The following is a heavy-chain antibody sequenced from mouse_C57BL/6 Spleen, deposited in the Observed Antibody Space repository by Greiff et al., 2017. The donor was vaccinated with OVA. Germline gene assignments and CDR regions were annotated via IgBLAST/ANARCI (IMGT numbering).Heavy chain of an antibody. Sequence: VKLQESGAELVRPGASVTLSCKASGYTFTDYEMHWVKQTPVHGLEWIGAIDPETGGTAYNQKFKGKAILTADKSSSTAYMELRSLTSEDSAVYYCTRSYYGYFDVWGTGTTVTVSS. CDR2: IDPETGGT. D-gene: IGHD2-12*01. CDR1: GYTFTDYE. J-gene: IGHJ1*03. V-gene: IGHV1-15*01. CDR3: TRSYYGYFDV.